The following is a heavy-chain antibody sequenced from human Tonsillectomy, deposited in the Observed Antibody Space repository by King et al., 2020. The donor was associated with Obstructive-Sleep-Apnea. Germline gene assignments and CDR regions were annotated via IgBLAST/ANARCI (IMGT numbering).Heavy chain of an antibody. CDR1: GFTFSSYW. CDR3: ARDWLRFLEWPQDSSYYYGMDV. D-gene: IGHD3-3*01. Sequence: EVQLVESGGGLVQPGGSLRLSCAASGFTFSSYWMSWVRQAPGKGLEWVANIKQGGSEKYYVDSVKGRFTISRDNAKNSLYLQMNSLRAEDTAVYYCARDWLRFLEWPQDSSYYYGMDVWGQGTTVTVSS. CDR2: IKQGGSEK. V-gene: IGHV3-7*03. J-gene: IGHJ6*02.